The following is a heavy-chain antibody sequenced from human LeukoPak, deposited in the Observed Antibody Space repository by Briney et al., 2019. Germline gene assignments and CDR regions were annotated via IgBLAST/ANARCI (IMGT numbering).Heavy chain of an antibody. D-gene: IGHD3-10*01. Sequence: GGSLRLSCAASGFTFDDYGMSWVRQAPGKGLEWVSGINWNGRSTGYADSVKGRFTISRDNAKNSLYLQMNSLRAEDTAFYYCARGGGYGSGSHCDYWGQGTLVTVSS. CDR1: GFTFDDYG. V-gene: IGHV3-20*04. CDR2: INWNGRST. CDR3: ARGGGYGSGSHCDY. J-gene: IGHJ4*02.